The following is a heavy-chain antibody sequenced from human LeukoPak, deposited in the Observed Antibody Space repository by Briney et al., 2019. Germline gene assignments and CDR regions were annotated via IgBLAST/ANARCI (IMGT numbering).Heavy chain of an antibody. CDR2: ISSSGSTI. CDR3: ARDSNYAFDY. J-gene: IGHJ4*02. D-gene: IGHD4-11*01. V-gene: IGHV3-48*04. CDR1: GFTFSSYG. Sequence: GGPLRLSCAASGFTFSSYGMHWVRQAPGKRLEWVSYISSSGSTIYYADSVKGRFTISRDNAKNSLYLQMNSLRAEDTAVYYCARDSNYAFDYWGQGTLVTVSS.